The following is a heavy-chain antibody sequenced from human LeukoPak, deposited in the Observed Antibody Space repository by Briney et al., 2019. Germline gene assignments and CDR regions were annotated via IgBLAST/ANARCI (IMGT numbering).Heavy chain of an antibody. D-gene: IGHD2-21*01. V-gene: IGHV3-7*03. CDR1: GFTFSTYF. Sequence: PGRSLRLSCAASGFTFSTYFMHWVRQAPGKGLEWVANINQAGSEEYYVDSVEGRFTISRDNAKNSLYLQLNSLRAEDTAVYYCAIASGGRGGLDSWGQGTLVTVSS. CDR3: AIASGGRGGLDS. J-gene: IGHJ4*02. CDR2: INQAGSEE.